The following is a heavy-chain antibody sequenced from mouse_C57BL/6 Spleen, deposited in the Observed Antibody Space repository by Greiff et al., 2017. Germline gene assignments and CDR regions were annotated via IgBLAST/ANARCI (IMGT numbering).Heavy chain of an antibody. J-gene: IGHJ1*03. CDR2: IRNKANNHAT. D-gene: IGHD2-5*01. CDR1: GFTFSDAW. V-gene: IGHV6-6*01. CDR3: TRGYSNYYWYFDV. Sequence: EVHLVESGGGLVQPGGSMKLSCAASGFTFSDAWMDWVRQSPEKGLEWVAEIRNKANNHATYYAESVKGRFTISRDDSKSSVYLQMNSLRAEDTGIYYCTRGYSNYYWYFDVWGTGTTVTVSS.